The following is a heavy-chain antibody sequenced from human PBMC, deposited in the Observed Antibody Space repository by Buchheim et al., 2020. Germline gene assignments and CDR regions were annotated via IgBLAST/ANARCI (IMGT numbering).Heavy chain of an antibody. CDR1: GFTFSDYD. J-gene: IGHJ4*02. Sequence: EVQLLESGGGLVQPGGSLRLSCIASGFTFSDYDMTWVRQAPGKGLEWTSSINNRGDSTSYADSVKGRFIISRDSSRNTVFLQMDSLRAEDTAMYYCARAWSMPDYWGQGTL. D-gene: IGHD2-8*01. V-gene: IGHV3-23*01. CDR3: ARAWSMPDY. CDR2: INNRGDST.